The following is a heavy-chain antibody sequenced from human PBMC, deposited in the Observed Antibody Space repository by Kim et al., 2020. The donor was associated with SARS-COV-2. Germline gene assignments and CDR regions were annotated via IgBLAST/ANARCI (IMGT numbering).Heavy chain of an antibody. CDR3: ARDVVAPAAISGFDV. CDR2: INLDGSEE. V-gene: IGHV3-7*01. CDR1: GFTFSSYW. Sequence: GGSLRLSCAASGFTFSSYWMTWVRQAPGKGLEWVANINLDGSEEYYLDSVKGRFTISRDNAKNSLYLQMNSLRAEDTAMYYCARDVVAPAAISGFDVWGQGTMVTVSS. J-gene: IGHJ3*01. D-gene: IGHD2-2*01.